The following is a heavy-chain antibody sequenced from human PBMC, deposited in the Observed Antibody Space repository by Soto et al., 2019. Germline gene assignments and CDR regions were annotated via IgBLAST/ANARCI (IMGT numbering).Heavy chain of an antibody. V-gene: IGHV1-46*01. D-gene: IGHD2-15*01. Sequence: QVQLVQSGAEVKKTGASVKVSCKASGYTFISYYMHWVRQAPGQGLEWMGTINPSGGSTNYAQNFPGVLPLTRVTSTSTVYTELSGLRSAPTAVYYCPKDRVDCCGGSCRTAVADPWAPGPLVTVSS. CDR2: INPSGGST. CDR1: GYTFISYY. J-gene: IGHJ5*02. CDR3: PKDRVDCCGGSCRTAVADP.